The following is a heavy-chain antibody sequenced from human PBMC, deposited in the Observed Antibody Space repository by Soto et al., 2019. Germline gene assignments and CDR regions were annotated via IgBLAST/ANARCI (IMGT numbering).Heavy chain of an antibody. V-gene: IGHV4-59*01. J-gene: IGHJ6*02. CDR2: IYYSGST. D-gene: IGHD1-26*01. Sequence: SETLSLTCTVSGGSISSYYWSWIRQPPGKGLEWIGYIYYSGSTNYNPSLKSRVTISVDTSKNQFSLKLSSVTAVDTAVYYCARDGIVGATTNYYGMDVWGQGTTVTVSS. CDR1: GGSISSYY. CDR3: ARDGIVGATTNYYGMDV.